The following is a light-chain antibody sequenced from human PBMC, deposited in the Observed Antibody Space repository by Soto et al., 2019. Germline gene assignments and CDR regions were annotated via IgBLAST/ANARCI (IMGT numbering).Light chain of an antibody. V-gene: IGLV2-14*03. CDR3: NSYTSNNTYV. J-gene: IGLJ1*01. CDR1: SSDVGAFNY. CDR2: DVS. Sequence: SVLTQPASESGSPGQAITISCSGTSSDVGAFNYVSWYQQHPGKAPKLMIYDVSNRPSGVSNRFSGSKSGNTASLTISGLRAEDEADYYCNSYTSNNTYVFGTGTKVTVL.